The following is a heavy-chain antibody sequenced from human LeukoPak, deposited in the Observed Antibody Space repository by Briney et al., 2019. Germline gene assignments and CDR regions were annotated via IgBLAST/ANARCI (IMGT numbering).Heavy chain of an antibody. D-gene: IGHD1-26*01. CDR3: ARATSGSYSGYFQH. J-gene: IGHJ1*01. V-gene: IGHV1-18*01. Sequence: ASVKVSCKASGYTFTSYGISWVRQAPGQGLEWMGWISAYNGNTNYAQKLQGRVTMTTDTSTSTAYMELRSLRSDDTAVYYCARATSGSYSGYFQHWGQGTLVTVSS. CDR1: GYTFTSYG. CDR2: ISAYNGNT.